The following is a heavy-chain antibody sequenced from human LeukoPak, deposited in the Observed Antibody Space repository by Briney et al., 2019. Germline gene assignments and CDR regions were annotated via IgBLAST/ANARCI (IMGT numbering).Heavy chain of an antibody. CDR2: TYYSGST. V-gene: IGHV4-59*08. CDR1: GGSISSYY. Sequence: SETLSLTCTVSGGSISSYYWSWIRQPPGKGLVWIGYTYYSGSTNYNPSLKSRVTISVDTSKNQFSLKLSSVTAADTAVYYCARRRSGIVGATGSFDYWGQGTLVTVSS. CDR3: ARRRSGIVGATGSFDY. J-gene: IGHJ4*02. D-gene: IGHD1-26*01.